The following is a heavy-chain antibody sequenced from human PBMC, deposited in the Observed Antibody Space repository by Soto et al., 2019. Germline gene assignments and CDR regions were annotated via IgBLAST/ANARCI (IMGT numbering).Heavy chain of an antibody. CDR1: VGSISSSSYY. D-gene: IGHD2-2*01. V-gene: IGHV4-39*01. CDR2: IYYSGST. CDR3: ATTRSCSSTSCYLGDDYYYYYMDV. J-gene: IGHJ6*03. Sequence: QLQLQESGPGLVKPSETLSLTCTVSVGSISSSSYYWGWIRQPPGKGLEGIGGIYYSGSTYYNPSLKSRVTISVDTSKNQFSLKLSSVTAADTAVYYCATTRSCSSTSCYLGDDYYYYYMDVWGKGTTVTVSS.